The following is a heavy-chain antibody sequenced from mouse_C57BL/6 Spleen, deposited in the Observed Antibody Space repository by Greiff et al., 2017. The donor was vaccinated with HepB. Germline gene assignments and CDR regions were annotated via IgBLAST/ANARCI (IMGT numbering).Heavy chain of an antibody. J-gene: IGHJ4*01. CDR2: ISNLAYSI. V-gene: IGHV5-15*01. Sequence: EVKLMESGGGLVQPGGSLKLSCAASGFTFSDYGMAWVRQAPRKGPEWVAFISNLAYSIYYADTVTGRFTISRENAKNTLYLEMSSLRSEDTAMYYCARHAGYAMDYWGQGTSVTVSS. CDR1: GFTFSDYG. CDR3: ARHAGYAMDY. D-gene: IGHD6-1*01.